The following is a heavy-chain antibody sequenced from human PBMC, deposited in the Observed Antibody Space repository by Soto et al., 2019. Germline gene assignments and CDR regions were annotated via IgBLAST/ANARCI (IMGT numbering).Heavy chain of an antibody. D-gene: IGHD7-27*01. CDR2: ISTSGGTT. J-gene: IGHJ4*02. CDR3: AKDNSGVWNYFDY. Sequence: GSLRLSCVASGFTFSSQAMSWVRQTPGKGLEWVSAISTSGGTTFHTDSVKGRFTISRDNPKNTLYLQMNSLRAEDTAVYYCAKDNSGVWNYFDYWGQGTLVTVSS. CDR1: GFTFSSQA. V-gene: IGHV3-23*01.